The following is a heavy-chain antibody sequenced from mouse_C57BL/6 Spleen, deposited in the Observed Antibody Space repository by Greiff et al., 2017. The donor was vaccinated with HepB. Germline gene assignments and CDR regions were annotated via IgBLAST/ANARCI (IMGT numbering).Heavy chain of an antibody. CDR1: GFTFSSYA. V-gene: IGHV5-9-1*02. CDR2: ISSGGDYI. D-gene: IGHD2-3*01. CDR3: TRDGYYGGVDY. Sequence: EVQGVESGEGLVKPGGSLKLSCAASGFTFSSYAMSWVRQTPEKRLEWVAYISSGGDYIYYADTVKGRFTISRDNARNTLYLQMSSLKSEDTAMYYCTRDGYYGGVDYWGQGTSVTVSS. J-gene: IGHJ4*01.